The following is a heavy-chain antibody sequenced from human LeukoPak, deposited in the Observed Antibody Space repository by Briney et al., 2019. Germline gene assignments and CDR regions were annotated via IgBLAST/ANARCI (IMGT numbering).Heavy chain of an antibody. CDR3: ARMVRGVSIEEGNMDV. CDR2: MNPNSGNT. J-gene: IGHJ6*03. Sequence: ASLKVSCKASGYTFTSYDINWVRQATGQGLEWMRWMNPNSGNTGYAQKFQGRVTMTRNTSISTAYMELSSLRSEGTAVYYCARMVRGVSIEEGNMDVWGKGTPVTVSS. CDR1: GYTFTSYD. V-gene: IGHV1-8*01. D-gene: IGHD3-10*01.